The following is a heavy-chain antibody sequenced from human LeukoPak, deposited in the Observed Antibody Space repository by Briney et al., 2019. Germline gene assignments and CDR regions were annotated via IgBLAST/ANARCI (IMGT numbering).Heavy chain of an antibody. CDR1: GGSISSGGYY. CDR2: IYYSGST. CDR3: ARGEGQRDSNYLFDY. J-gene: IGHJ4*02. Sequence: SETLSLTCTVSGGSISSGGYYWSWIRQHPGKGLEWIGYIYYSGSTYYNPSLKSRVTISVDTSKNQFSLKLSSVTAADTAVYYCARGEGQRDSNYLFDYWGQGTLVTVSS. V-gene: IGHV4-31*03. D-gene: IGHD4-11*01.